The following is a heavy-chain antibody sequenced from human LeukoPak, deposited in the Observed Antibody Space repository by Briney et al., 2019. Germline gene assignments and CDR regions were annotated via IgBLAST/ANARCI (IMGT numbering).Heavy chain of an antibody. D-gene: IGHD3-10*01. CDR3: ARRATMAAGYFDY. CDR2: INHSGST. CDR1: GGSFSGYY. V-gene: IGHV4-34*01. Sequence: PSETLSLTCAVYGGSFSGYYWSWSRQPPGKGPEWIGEINHSGSTSYNPSLKSRVTISVDTSKNQFSLKLSSVTAADTAVYYCARRATMAAGYFDYWGQGTLVTVSS. J-gene: IGHJ4*02.